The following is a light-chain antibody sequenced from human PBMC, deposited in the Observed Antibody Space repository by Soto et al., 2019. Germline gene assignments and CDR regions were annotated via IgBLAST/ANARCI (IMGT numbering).Light chain of an antibody. CDR1: QSISSW. V-gene: IGKV1-5*01. J-gene: IGKJ1*01. CDR2: DAS. Sequence: DIQMTQSPSTLSASVGDRVTITCRASQSISSWLAWYQQKPGKAPKLLIYDASSLESGVPSRFSGSGSGTEFTLTISSLQPDDFATYYRQHSATFGQGTKVEIK. CDR3: QHSAT.